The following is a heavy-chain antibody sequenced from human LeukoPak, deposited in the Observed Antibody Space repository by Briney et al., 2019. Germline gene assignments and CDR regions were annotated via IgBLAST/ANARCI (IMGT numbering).Heavy chain of an antibody. J-gene: IGHJ4*01. CDR3: ARVCDWGYFDY. V-gene: IGHV3-11*04. CDR2: ISSSGSTI. CDR1: GFTFSDYY. D-gene: IGHD2-21*02. Sequence: GGSLRLSCAASGFTFSDYYMSWIRQAPGKGLEWVSYISSSGSTIYYADSVKGRFTISRDNAKNSLYLQMNSLKVEDTAVYYCARVCDWGYFDYWGRGTLVTVSS.